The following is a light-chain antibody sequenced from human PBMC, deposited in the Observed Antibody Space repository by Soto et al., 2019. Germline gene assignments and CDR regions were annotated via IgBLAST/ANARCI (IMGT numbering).Light chain of an antibody. CDR3: QQYGMSPPTT. J-gene: IGKJ2*01. Sequence: EIVLTQSPGTLSLSPGDRATLSCRASQNISSTYFAWYQHRPGQAPRLLIYAASSRAAGIPDRFSGSGSGTDFTLTISRLEPEDFVVYYCQQYGMSPPTTFGQGTKLEI. CDR2: AAS. CDR1: QNISSTY. V-gene: IGKV3-20*01.